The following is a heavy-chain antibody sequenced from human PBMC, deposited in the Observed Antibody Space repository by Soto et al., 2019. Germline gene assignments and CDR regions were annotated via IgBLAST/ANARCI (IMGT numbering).Heavy chain of an antibody. D-gene: IGHD6-19*01. V-gene: IGHV1-8*01. CDR3: ARQDKQWLDNWFDP. CDR1: GYTFTSYD. Sequence: ASVKVSCKASGYTFTSYDINWVRQATGQGLEWMGWMNPNSGNTGYAQKFQGRVTMTRNTSISTAYMELRSLRSEDTAVYYCARQDKQWLDNWFDPWGQGTLVTVSS. J-gene: IGHJ5*02. CDR2: MNPNSGNT.